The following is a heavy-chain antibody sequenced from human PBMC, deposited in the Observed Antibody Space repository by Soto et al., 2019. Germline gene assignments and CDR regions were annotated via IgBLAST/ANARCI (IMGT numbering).Heavy chain of an antibody. Sequence: PVGSLRLSCAASGFTFSTYAMSWVRQAPGKGLEGVSAISGSGGSTYYADSVKGRFTISKDNSKNSLYLQMNSLRAEDTAVYYCAKGSYCTNGICYNYGGQGTLVTVS. CDR1: GFTFSTYA. V-gene: IGHV3-23*01. CDR3: AKGSYCTNGICYNY. D-gene: IGHD2-8*01. CDR2: ISGSGGST. J-gene: IGHJ4*02.